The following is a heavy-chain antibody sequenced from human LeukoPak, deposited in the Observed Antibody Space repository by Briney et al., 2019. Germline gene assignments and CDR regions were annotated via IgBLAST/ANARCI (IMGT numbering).Heavy chain of an antibody. V-gene: IGHV3-66*01. CDR2: IYSGGST. Sequence: GGSLRLSCAASGFTVSGNCMSWVRQAPGKGLEWVSVIYSGGSTYYADSVKGRFTISRDNSKNTLYLQMNSLRAEDSAVYYCAKAIRGGGYYYYMDVWGKGTTVTVSS. CDR3: AKAIRGGGYYYYMDV. D-gene: IGHD3-16*01. J-gene: IGHJ6*03. CDR1: GFTVSGNC.